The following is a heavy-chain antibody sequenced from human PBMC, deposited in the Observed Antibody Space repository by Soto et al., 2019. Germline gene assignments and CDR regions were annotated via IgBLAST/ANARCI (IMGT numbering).Heavy chain of an antibody. J-gene: IGHJ4*02. CDR1: GGSISSSNW. D-gene: IGHD5-18*01. CDR2: IYHSGST. CDR3: ASRLPEKYSYGRVPFDY. Sequence: TLSLTCAVSGGSISSSNWWSWVRQPPGKGLEWMGEIYHSGSTNYNPSLKSRVTISVDKSKNQFSLKLSSVTAADTAVYYCASRLPEKYSYGRVPFDYWGQGTLVTVSS. V-gene: IGHV4-4*02.